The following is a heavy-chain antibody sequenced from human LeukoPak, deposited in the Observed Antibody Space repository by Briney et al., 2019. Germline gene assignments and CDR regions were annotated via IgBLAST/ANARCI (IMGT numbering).Heavy chain of an antibody. J-gene: IGHJ5*02. CDR3: AREGAYSSGWSNWFDP. V-gene: IGHV3-30*04. CDR2: ISYGGSNK. D-gene: IGHD6-19*01. Sequence: GGSLRLSCAASGFTFSSYAMHWVRQAPGKGLEWVAVISYGGSNKYYADSVKGRFTISRDNSKNTLYLQMNSLRAEDTAVYYCAREGAYSSGWSNWFDPWGQGTLVTVSS. CDR1: GFTFSSYA.